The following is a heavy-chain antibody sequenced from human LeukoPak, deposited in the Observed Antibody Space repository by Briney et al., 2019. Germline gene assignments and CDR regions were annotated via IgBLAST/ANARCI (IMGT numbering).Heavy chain of an antibody. J-gene: IGHJ4*02. CDR3: AKNRLYGSGSYYDY. Sequence: GGSLRPSCAASGFTFSSYAMSWVRQAPGKGLEWVSAISGSGGSTYYADSVKGRFTISRDNSKNTLYLQMNSLRAEDTAVYYCAKNRLYGSGSYYDYWGQGTLVTVSS. D-gene: IGHD3-10*01. V-gene: IGHV3-23*01. CDR1: GFTFSSYA. CDR2: ISGSGGST.